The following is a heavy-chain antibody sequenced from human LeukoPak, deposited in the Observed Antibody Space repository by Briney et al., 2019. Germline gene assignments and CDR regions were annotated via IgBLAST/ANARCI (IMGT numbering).Heavy chain of an antibody. D-gene: IGHD3-22*01. Sequence: ASVKVSCKASTYTFTSYSISWVGQAHGQGLEGMGWISAYNGNTNYAQNLQGRVSITTDTYTSTDYMELRSLISDYTAVYYCARPMTYYYDSSGYYYLDAFDIWGQGTIVTVSS. J-gene: IGHJ3*02. CDR1: TYTFTSYS. CDR2: ISAYNGNT. V-gene: IGHV1-18*01. CDR3: ARPMTYYYDSSGYYYLDAFDI.